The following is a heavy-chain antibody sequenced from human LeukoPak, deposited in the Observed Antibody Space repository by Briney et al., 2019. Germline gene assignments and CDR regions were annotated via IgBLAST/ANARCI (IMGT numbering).Heavy chain of an antibody. CDR2: ITSSSSYI. CDR1: GFTFSSYS. CDR3: AKDRGSGTYYLIPDY. J-gene: IGHJ4*02. V-gene: IGHV3-21*01. D-gene: IGHD3-10*01. Sequence: GGSLRLSCAASGFTFSSYSMNWVRQAPGKGLEWVSSITSSSSYIYYADSVKGRFTISRDNAKNSLYLQINSLRAEDTAVYYCAKDRGSGTYYLIPDYWGQGTLVIVSS.